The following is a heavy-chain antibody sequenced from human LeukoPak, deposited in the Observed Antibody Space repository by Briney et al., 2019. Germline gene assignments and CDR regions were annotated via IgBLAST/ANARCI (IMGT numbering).Heavy chain of an antibody. CDR1: GGSISSQY. CDR3: ARDANDYYYYMDV. Sequence: SETLSLTCTVSGGSISSQYWSWIRQPPGKGLEWIGYLYYSGSTNYNPSLTSRVTISVDTSNNQSSLKLSSVTAADTAVYYCARDANDYYYYMDVWGKGTTVTVSS. V-gene: IGHV4-59*11. J-gene: IGHJ6*03. CDR2: LYYSGST.